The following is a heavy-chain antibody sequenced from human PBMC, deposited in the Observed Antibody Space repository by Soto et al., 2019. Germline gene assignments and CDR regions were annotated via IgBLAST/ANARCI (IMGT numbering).Heavy chain of an antibody. CDR2: IYYSGST. J-gene: IGHJ5*02. CDR3: ARHTDERGSSWYPRNEFDP. Sequence: QLQLQESGPGLVKPSETLSLTCTVSGGSISSSSYYWGWIRQPPGKGLEWIGSIYYSGSTYYNPSLKSRVTISVDTSKNQFSLKLSSVTAADTAVYYCARHTDERGSSWYPRNEFDPWGQGTLVTVSS. CDR1: GGSISSSSYY. V-gene: IGHV4-39*01. D-gene: IGHD6-13*01.